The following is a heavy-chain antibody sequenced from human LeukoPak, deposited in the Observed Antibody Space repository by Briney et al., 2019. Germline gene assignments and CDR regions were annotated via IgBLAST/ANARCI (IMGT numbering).Heavy chain of an antibody. J-gene: IGHJ4*02. CDR1: GFTFSSYW. D-gene: IGHD5-12*01. V-gene: IGHV3-74*01. CDR2: INSDGSST. CDR3: ARRAGFEGMHYFDY. Sequence: GGSLGLSCGASGFTFSSYWMHWVRQAPGKGLVWVSLINSDGSSTRYADSVKGRFTISRDNAKNTLYLQMNSLRAEDTAVYYCARRAGFEGMHYFDYWGQGTLVTVSS.